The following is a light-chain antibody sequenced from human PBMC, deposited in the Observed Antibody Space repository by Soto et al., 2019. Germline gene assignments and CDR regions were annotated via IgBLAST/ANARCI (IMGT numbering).Light chain of an antibody. CDR3: VQALESPPS. J-gene: IGKJ3*01. CDR1: QSLMLSNGYNY. Sequence: DIVMTQSPLSLPVTPGEPASISCRSSQSLMLSNGYNYLDWYLQKPGQSPQLLIYLASFRASGVPDRFSGSGSGTDFTLTINRVEAEDVGVYYCVQALESPPSFGPGTKVDIK. V-gene: IGKV2-28*01. CDR2: LAS.